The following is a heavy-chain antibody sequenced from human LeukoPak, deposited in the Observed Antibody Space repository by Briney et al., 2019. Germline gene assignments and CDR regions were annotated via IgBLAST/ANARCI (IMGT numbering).Heavy chain of an antibody. CDR2: IYLSGST. J-gene: IGHJ4*02. CDR1: GGSISSSNW. CDR3: ASAPRLLWFGELPQY. D-gene: IGHD3-10*01. Sequence: PSETLSLTCAVSGGSISSSNWWSWVRQPPGKGLEWIGEIYLSGSTNYNPSLKSRVTISVDKSKNQFSLKLSSVTAADTAVYYCASAPRLLWFGELPQYWGQGTLVTVSS. V-gene: IGHV4-4*02.